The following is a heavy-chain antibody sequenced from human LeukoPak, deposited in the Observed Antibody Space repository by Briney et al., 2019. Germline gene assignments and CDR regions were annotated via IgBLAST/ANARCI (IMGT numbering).Heavy chain of an antibody. D-gene: IGHD3-22*01. V-gene: IGHV4-59*01. CDR2: IYYTGSSGST. J-gene: IGHJ3*01. Sequence: SETLSLTCKVSGGSIGSYYWTWIRQPPGKGLEWIGYIYYTGSSGSTNYNPSLKSRVTISVDMSKKHFSLKLSSVTAADTAVYYCARERGYYYDSSGYVPAGYDDFELWGQGTMVTVSS. CDR1: GGSIGSYY. CDR3: ARERGYYYDSSGYVPAGYDDFEL.